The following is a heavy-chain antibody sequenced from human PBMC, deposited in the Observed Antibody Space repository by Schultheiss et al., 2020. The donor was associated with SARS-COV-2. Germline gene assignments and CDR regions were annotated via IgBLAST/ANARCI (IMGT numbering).Heavy chain of an antibody. J-gene: IGHJ5*02. CDR2: IYHSGST. D-gene: IGHD2-2*01. CDR1: GYSISSGYY. V-gene: IGHV4-38-2*02. CDR3: ARVVPAAIRWFDP. Sequence: SETLSLTCTVSGYSISSGYYWVWIRQPPGKGLEWIGSIYHSGSTYYNPSLKSRVTISVDTSKNQFSLKLSSVTAADTAVYYCARVVPAAIRWFDPWGQGTLVTVSS.